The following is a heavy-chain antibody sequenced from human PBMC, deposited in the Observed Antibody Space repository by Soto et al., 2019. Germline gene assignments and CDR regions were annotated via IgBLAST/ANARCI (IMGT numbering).Heavy chain of an antibody. J-gene: IGHJ6*02. CDR2: MKQDGIEK. Sequence: EVQLVESGGGLVQTGGSLRLSCAASGFTFSRYWMSWVRQAPGKGLEWVANMKQDGIEKYYVDSVKGRFTISRDNAKNSLDLQTNRRRAEDTAVYYCARNPPMTRGNGMDVWGQGTTVTVSS. V-gene: IGHV3-7*03. D-gene: IGHD3-10*01. CDR3: ARNPPMTRGNGMDV. CDR1: GFTFSRYW.